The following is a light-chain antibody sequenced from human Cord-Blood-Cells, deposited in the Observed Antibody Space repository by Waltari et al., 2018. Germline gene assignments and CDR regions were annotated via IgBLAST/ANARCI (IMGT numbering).Light chain of an antibody. CDR3: CSYAGSSTLWV. Sequence: QSALTQPASVSGSPGQSITISCTGTSSDVGSYNLVSWYQKHPGKAPKLMIYEGSKRPSGVSNRFSGSKSVNTSSLTISGLQAEDEADYYCCSYAGSSTLWVFGGGTKLTVL. V-gene: IGLV2-23*01. CDR1: SSDVGSYNL. CDR2: EGS. J-gene: IGLJ3*02.